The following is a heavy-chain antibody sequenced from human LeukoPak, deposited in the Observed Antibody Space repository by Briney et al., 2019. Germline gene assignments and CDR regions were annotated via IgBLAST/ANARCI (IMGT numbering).Heavy chain of an antibody. CDR1: GGSISSYY. CDR2: IYYSGST. V-gene: IGHV4-59*01. D-gene: IGHD3-22*01. Sequence: PSETLSLTCTVSGGSISSYYWSWIRQPPGKGLEWVGYIYYSGSTNYNPSLKSRVTISVDTSKNQFSLKLSSVTAADTAVYYCAREVVMDDAFDIWGQGTMVTVSS. J-gene: IGHJ3*02. CDR3: AREVVMDDAFDI.